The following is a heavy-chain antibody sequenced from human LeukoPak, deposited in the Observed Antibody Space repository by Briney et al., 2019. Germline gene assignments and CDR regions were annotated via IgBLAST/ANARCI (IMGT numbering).Heavy chain of an antibody. J-gene: IGHJ4*02. CDR3: ASLYCSSTSSYAGVFDY. Sequence: GASVKVSCKASGYTFTSYGISWVRQAPGQGLEWMGWISAYNGNTNYAQKLQGRVTMTTDTSTSTAYMELRSLRSDDTAVYYCASLYCSSTSSYAGVFDYWGQGTLVTVSS. D-gene: IGHD2-2*01. CDR1: GYTFTSYG. V-gene: IGHV1-18*04. CDR2: ISAYNGNT.